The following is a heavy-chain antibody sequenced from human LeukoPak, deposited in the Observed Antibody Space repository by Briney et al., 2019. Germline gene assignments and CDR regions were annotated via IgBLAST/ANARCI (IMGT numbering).Heavy chain of an antibody. CDR2: IKQDGSEK. Sequence: GGSLRLFCAASGFTFSSYWMSWVRQAPGKGLEWVANIKQDGSEKYYVDSVKGRFTISRDNAKNSLYLQMNSLRAEDTAVYYCARALFIVVVPAAQFDYWGQGTLVTVSS. D-gene: IGHD2-2*01. V-gene: IGHV3-7*01. J-gene: IGHJ4*02. CDR3: ARALFIVVVPAAQFDY. CDR1: GFTFSSYW.